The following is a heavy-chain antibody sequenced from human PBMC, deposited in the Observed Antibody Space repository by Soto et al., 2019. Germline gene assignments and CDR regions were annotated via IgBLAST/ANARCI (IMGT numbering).Heavy chain of an antibody. D-gene: IGHD3-10*01. J-gene: IGHJ4*02. CDR1: GGSISSGGYY. CDR2: IYHSVRT. Sequence: QVQLQESGPGLVKPSQTLSLTCTVSGGSISSGGYYWSWIRQHPGKGLEWIGYIYHSVRTHYNPSLKSRVTISADTSKNQFSLKLSSVTAADTAVHYCATYYYGSGSYFDYWGQGTLVTVSS. V-gene: IGHV4-31*03. CDR3: ATYYYGSGSYFDY.